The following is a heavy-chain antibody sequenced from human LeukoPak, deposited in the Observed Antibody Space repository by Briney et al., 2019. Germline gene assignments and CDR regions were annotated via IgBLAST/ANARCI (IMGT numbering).Heavy chain of an antibody. Sequence: PGGSLRLSCAASGFTFSSYAMSWVRQAPGKGLEWVAAISGNGGSTYYADSVKGRFTISRDNSKNTLYLQVNSLRAEDTAVYYCAKAMGGFIAVSGATWGQGTLVTVSS. D-gene: IGHD6-19*01. V-gene: IGHV3-23*01. CDR1: GFTFSSYA. CDR3: AKAMGGFIAVSGAT. CDR2: ISGNGGST. J-gene: IGHJ5*02.